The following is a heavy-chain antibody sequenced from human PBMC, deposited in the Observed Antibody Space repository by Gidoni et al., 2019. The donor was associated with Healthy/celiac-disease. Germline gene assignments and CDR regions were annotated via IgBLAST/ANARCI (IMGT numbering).Heavy chain of an antibody. D-gene: IGHD3-10*01. CDR1: GFTFSSYG. V-gene: IGHV3-33*01. J-gene: IGHJ4*02. CDR2: IWYDGSNK. Sequence: QVQLVESGGGVVQPGRSLRLSCSASGFTFSSYGMHWVRQAPGQGLEWVAVIWYDGSNKYYADSVKGRFTISRDNSKNTLYLQMNSLRAEDTAVYYCARAYYYGSGYYFDYWGQGTLVTVSS. CDR3: ARAYYYGSGYYFDY.